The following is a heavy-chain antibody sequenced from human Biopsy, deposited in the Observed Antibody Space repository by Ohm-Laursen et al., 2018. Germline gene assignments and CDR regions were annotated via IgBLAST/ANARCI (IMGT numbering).Heavy chain of an antibody. V-gene: IGHV3-53*01. CDR2: IYSGGST. Sequence: GSLRLSCAASGFTVSSNYMSWVRQAPGEGLEWVSVIYSGGSTYYADSVKGRFTISRDNSKNTLYLQMNSLRAEDTAVYYCARSGWPENDAFDIWGQGTMVTVSS. D-gene: IGHD6-19*01. CDR1: GFTVSSNY. J-gene: IGHJ3*02. CDR3: ARSGWPENDAFDI.